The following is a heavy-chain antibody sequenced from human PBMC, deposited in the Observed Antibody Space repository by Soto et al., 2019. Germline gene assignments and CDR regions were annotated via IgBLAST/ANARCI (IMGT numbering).Heavy chain of an antibody. CDR3: ARDIGSYAYGEGY. J-gene: IGHJ4*02. CDR1: GGSINRYW. V-gene: IGHV4-4*07. CDR2: VYSSGTT. D-gene: IGHD3-10*01. Sequence: SETLSLTCSVSGGSINRYWWSWIRQPAGKGLEWIGRVYSSGTTDYNPSLNSRATLSVETSKNQFSLKLSSVTAADTAVYYCARDIGSYAYGEGYWGQGIQVTVSS.